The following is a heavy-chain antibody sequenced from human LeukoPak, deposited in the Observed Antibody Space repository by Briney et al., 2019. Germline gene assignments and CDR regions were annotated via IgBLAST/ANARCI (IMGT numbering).Heavy chain of an antibody. Sequence: PGGSLRPSCAASGFTFSSYAMSWVRQAPGKGLEWVSVISGGGAGTYYADSVKGRFTISRDNSKNMLYLQMNSLRVEDTAVYYCAKGGTTVTTSDAFDIWGQGTMVTVSS. V-gene: IGHV3-23*01. CDR2: ISGGGAGT. CDR3: AKGGTTVTTSDAFDI. D-gene: IGHD4-17*01. J-gene: IGHJ3*02. CDR1: GFTFSSYA.